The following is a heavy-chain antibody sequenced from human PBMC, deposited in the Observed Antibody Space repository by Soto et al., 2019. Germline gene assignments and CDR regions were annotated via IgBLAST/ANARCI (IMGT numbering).Heavy chain of an antibody. D-gene: IGHD2-2*01. Sequence: ASVKVSCKASGYTFTSYGISWVRQAPGQGLEWMGWISAYNGNTNYAQKLQGRVTMARDTSISTAYMELSRLRSDDTAVYYCARGYCSGTSCNAGNYYYYMHFSGTGTTVTVSS. CDR3: ARGYCSGTSCNAGNYYYYMHF. CDR1: GYTFTSYG. J-gene: IGHJ6*03. CDR2: ISAYNGNT. V-gene: IGHV1-18*01.